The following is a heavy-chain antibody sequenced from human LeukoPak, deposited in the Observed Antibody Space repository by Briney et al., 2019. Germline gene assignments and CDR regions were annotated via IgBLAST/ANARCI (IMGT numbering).Heavy chain of an antibody. CDR3: VRDAEGAAISVNYWFDP. CDR2: MNPNNGNT. D-gene: IGHD2-2*02. J-gene: IGHJ5*02. Sequence: ASVKVSCKASGFTFTSYDINRVRQASGQGLEWMGWMNPNNGNTGYAQKFQGRVTMTRDTSISTAYLELTGLRSEDTAVYYCVRDAEGAAISVNYWFDPWGQGTLVTVSS. V-gene: IGHV1-8*01. CDR1: GFTFTSYD.